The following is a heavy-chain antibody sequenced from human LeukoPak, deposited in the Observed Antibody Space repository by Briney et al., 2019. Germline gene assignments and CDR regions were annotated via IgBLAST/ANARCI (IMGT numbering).Heavy chain of an antibody. Sequence: GGSLRLSVAASEFTFRSYGRPGVGQAPGKGLKWVAVISYDGSNKYYADSVKGRFTIPRDNSKNTLYLQMNSLRAEDTAVYYCAKDGSGRYGSYGMDVWSQGTTVTVSS. CDR2: ISYDGSNK. V-gene: IGHV3-30*18. J-gene: IGHJ6*02. CDR1: EFTFRSYG. CDR3: AKDGSGRYGSYGMDV. D-gene: IGHD6-19*01.